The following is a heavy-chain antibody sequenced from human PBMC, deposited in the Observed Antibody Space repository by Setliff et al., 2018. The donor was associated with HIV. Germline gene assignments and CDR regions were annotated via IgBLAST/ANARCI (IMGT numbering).Heavy chain of an antibody. J-gene: IGHJ4*02. CDR3: ARARRDIVVVVAATFYYFDY. Sequence: PGGSLRLSCAASGFTFTNAWMSWVRQAPGKGLEWVSGINWNGGSTGYADSVKGRFTISRDNAKNSLYLQMNSLRAEDTALYYCARARRDIVVVVAATFYYFDYWGQGTLVTVSS. V-gene: IGHV3-20*04. D-gene: IGHD2-15*01. CDR1: GFTFTNAW. CDR2: INWNGGST.